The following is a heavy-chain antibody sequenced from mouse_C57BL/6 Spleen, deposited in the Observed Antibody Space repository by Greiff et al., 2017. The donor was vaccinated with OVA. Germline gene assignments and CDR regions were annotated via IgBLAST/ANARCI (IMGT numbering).Heavy chain of an antibody. D-gene: IGHD1-1*01. V-gene: IGHV1-82*01. CDR3: AREITTVVDGAMDY. J-gene: IGHJ4*01. Sequence: QVQLQQSGPELVKPGASVKISCKASGYTFSSSWMNWVKQRPGKGLEWIGRIYPGDGDTNYNGKFKGKATLTADKSSSTAYMQLSSLTSEDSAVYFCAREITTVVDGAMDYWGQGTSVTVSS. CDR2: IYPGDGDT. CDR1: GYTFSSSW.